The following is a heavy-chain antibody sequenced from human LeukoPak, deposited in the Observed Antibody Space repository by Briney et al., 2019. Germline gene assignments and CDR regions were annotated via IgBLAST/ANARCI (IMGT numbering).Heavy chain of an antibody. CDR2: ISGYNGNT. CDR1: GYTFTSYG. V-gene: IGHV1-18*01. Sequence: ASVEVSCKASGYTFTSYGISWVRQAPGQGLEWMGWISGYNGNTNSAQKLQGRVSMTTDTSTSTAYMELRSLRSDDTAVYYCARDRSPDFWSGDYRDAFDIWGQGTMVTVSS. D-gene: IGHD3-3*01. J-gene: IGHJ3*02. CDR3: ARDRSPDFWSGDYRDAFDI.